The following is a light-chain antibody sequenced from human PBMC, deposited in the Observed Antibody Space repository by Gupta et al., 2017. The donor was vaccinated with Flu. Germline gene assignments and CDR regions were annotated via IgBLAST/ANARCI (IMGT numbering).Light chain of an antibody. CDR3: CSGAGIDTYVV. V-gene: IGLV2-11*01. CDR2: DVS. CDR1: TNDVGADDY. Sequence: TISCTGTTNDVGADDYLSWYQLHPGEAPILIIYDVSKRPSGVPDRFSGFKCANAASLSIAGLHADDAADYYCCSGAGIDTYVVFGAGTRLTVL. J-gene: IGLJ2*01.